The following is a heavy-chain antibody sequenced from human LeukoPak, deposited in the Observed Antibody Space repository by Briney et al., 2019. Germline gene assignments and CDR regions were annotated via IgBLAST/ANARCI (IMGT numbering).Heavy chain of an antibody. CDR2: IYYSGST. D-gene: IGHD6-13*01. CDR3: ARAEQLAEFDY. J-gene: IGHJ4*02. CDR1: GGSISSYY. Sequence: SETLSLTCTVSGGSISSYYWSWIRQPPGKGLEWIGYIYYSGSTNYNPSLKSRVTISVDTSGNQFSLKLSSVTAADTAVYYCARAEQLAEFDYWGQGTLVTVSS. V-gene: IGHV4-59*08.